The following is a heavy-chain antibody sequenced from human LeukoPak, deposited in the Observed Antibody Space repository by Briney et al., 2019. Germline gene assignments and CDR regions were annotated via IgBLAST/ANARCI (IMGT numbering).Heavy chain of an antibody. CDR1: GYTFTSYD. J-gene: IGHJ5*02. V-gene: IGHV1-8*03. CDR2: MNPNSGNT. Sequence: GASVKVSCKASGYTFTSYDINWVRQATGQGLEWMGWMNPNSGNTGYAQKFQGRVTITRNTSISTAYMELSSLRSEDTAVYYCARRVYSSGWYGKYNWFGPWGQGTLVTVSS. D-gene: IGHD6-19*01. CDR3: ARRVYSSGWYGKYNWFGP.